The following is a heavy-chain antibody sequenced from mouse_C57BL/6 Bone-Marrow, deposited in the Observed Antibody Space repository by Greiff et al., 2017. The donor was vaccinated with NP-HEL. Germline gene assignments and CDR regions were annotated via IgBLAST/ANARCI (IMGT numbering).Heavy chain of an antibody. CDR3: ARQGWLLRGWYFDV. J-gene: IGHJ1*03. D-gene: IGHD2-3*01. CDR1: GFTFSDYG. V-gene: IGHV5-15*01. CDR2: ISNLAYSI. Sequence: DVMLVESGGGLVQPGGSLKLSCAASGFTFSDYGMAWVRQAPRKGPEWVAFISNLAYSIYYADTVTGRFTISRENAKNTLYLEMSSLRSEDTAMYYCARQGWLLRGWYFDVWGTGTTVTVSS.